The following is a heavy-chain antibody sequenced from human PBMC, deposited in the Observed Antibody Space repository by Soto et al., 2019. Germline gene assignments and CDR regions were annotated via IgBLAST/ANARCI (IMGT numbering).Heavy chain of an antibody. CDR3: ASRHYYDSSGYYSYYDGMDV. Sequence: QVQLQQWGAGLLKPSETLSLTCAVYGGSFSGYYWSWIRQPPGKGLEWIGEINHCGSTNYNPSLKSRVTISVDTSKNQFSLKLSSVTAADTAVYYCASRHYYDSSGYYSYYDGMDVWGQGTTVTVSS. V-gene: IGHV4-34*01. J-gene: IGHJ6*02. D-gene: IGHD3-22*01. CDR1: GGSFSGYY. CDR2: INHCGST.